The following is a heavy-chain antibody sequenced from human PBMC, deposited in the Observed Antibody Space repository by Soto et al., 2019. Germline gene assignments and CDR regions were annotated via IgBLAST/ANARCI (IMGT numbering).Heavy chain of an antibody. V-gene: IGHV3-30-3*01. CDR3: ARAHSSGYYYA. CDR2: ISYDGSNK. CDR1: GFTFSSYA. D-gene: IGHD3-22*01. J-gene: IGHJ5*02. Sequence: GGSLRLSCAASGFTFSSYAMHWVRQAPGKGLEWVAVISYDGSNKYYADSVKGRFTISRDNSKNTLYLQMNSLRAEDTAVYYCARAHSSGYYYAWGQGTLVTVSS.